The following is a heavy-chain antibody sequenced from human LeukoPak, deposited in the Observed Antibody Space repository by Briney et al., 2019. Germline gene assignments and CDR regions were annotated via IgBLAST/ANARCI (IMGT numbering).Heavy chain of an antibody. CDR1: GYTFTSYG. Sequence: ASVKVSCKASGYTFTSYGISWVRQAPGQGPEWMGWISAYNGKTNYAQKLQGRVTMTTDASATTASMELRSLRSDDTAVYYCVRDSSSGWYSSYYHYMDVWGKGTTVTISS. CDR2: ISAYNGKT. CDR3: VRDSSSGWYSSYYHYMDV. D-gene: IGHD6-19*01. V-gene: IGHV1-18*01. J-gene: IGHJ6*03.